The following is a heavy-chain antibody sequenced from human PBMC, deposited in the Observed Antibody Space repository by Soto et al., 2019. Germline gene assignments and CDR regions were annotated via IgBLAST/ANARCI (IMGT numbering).Heavy chain of an antibody. Sequence: SETLSLTCTVSGGSVSSGSYYWSWIRQPPGKGLEWIGYIYYSGSTNYNPSLKSRITISVDTSKNQFSLKLSSVTAADTAGYYCARGRGYCSGGSCYSRRDFDYWGQGTLVTVSS. CDR2: IYYSGST. V-gene: IGHV4-61*01. D-gene: IGHD2-15*01. CDR1: GGSVSSGSYY. CDR3: ARGRGYCSGGSCYSRRDFDY. J-gene: IGHJ4*02.